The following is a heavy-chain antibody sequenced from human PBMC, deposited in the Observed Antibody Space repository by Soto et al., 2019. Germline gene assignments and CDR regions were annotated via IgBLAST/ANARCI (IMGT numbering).Heavy chain of an antibody. V-gene: IGHV3-23*01. J-gene: IGHJ4*02. CDR1: GFTFSSYA. Sequence: EVQLLESGGGLVQPGGSLRLSCAASGFTFSSYAMSWVRQAPGKGLEWVSAISGSGGSTYYADSVKGRFTISRDNSKNPLYLQMNSLRAEDTAVYYCAKDFYDSSGYHLDYWGQGTLVTVSS. CDR2: ISGSGGST. CDR3: AKDFYDSSGYHLDY. D-gene: IGHD3-22*01.